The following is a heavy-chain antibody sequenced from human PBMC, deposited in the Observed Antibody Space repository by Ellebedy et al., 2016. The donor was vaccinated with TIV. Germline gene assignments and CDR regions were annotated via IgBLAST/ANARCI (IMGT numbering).Heavy chain of an antibody. J-gene: IGHJ4*02. V-gene: IGHV3-30*18. CDR3: AKEIPSGYDY. CDR2: VSSSGTTQ. Sequence: GESLKISCEASGFIFSTFGMHWVRQAPGKGLEWVAVVSSSGTTQYYADSVKGRFTISRDNSKNTLYLQMNSLRAEDTAVYYCAKEIPSGYDYWGQGTLVTVSS. D-gene: IGHD5-12*01. CDR1: GFIFSTFG.